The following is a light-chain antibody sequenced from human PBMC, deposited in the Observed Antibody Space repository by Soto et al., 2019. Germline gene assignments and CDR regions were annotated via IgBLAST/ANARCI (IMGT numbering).Light chain of an antibody. CDR2: DAS. CDR3: QQYNSYPIT. Sequence: DIPMTQSPSTLSASVGDRVTITCRASQRISSWLAWYQQKPGKAPKLLIYDASSLESGVPSRFSGSGSGTEFTLTISSLQPDDFATYYCQQYNSYPITFGQGTRLEIK. CDR1: QRISSW. V-gene: IGKV1-5*01. J-gene: IGKJ5*01.